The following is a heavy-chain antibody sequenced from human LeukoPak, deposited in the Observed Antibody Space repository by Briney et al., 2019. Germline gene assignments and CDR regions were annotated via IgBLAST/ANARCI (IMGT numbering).Heavy chain of an antibody. Sequence: ASVKVSCKASGYTFTGYYMHWVRQAPGQGLEWMGWINPNSGGKNYAQKFQGRVTMTRDTSISTAYMELSRLRSDDTAVDYCARAYGIQLWHHFDYWGQGTLVTVSS. J-gene: IGHJ4*02. V-gene: IGHV1-2*02. CDR1: GYTFTGYY. CDR2: INPNSGGK. D-gene: IGHD5-18*01. CDR3: ARAYGIQLWHHFDY.